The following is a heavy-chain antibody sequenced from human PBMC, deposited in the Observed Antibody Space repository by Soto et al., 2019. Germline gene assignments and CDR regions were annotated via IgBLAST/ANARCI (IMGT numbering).Heavy chain of an antibody. CDR2: VSKSDYT. CDR1: GFTFTNCD. J-gene: IGHJ4*02. V-gene: IGHV3-21*04. Sequence: GGSLRLSCAVSGFTFTNCDINWVRQAPGKGLEWVSSVSKSDYTYYSESVKGRFTISRDNAKNSVSLQMNNLRAEDTAVYYCAREDSIIIPAVADVWGQGTQVTVSS. D-gene: IGHD3-10*01. CDR3: AREDSIIIPAVADV.